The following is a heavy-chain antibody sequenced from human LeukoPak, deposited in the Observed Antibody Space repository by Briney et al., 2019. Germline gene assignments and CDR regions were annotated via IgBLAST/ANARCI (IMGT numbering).Heavy chain of an antibody. D-gene: IGHD3-22*01. CDR1: GYTFTSYD. V-gene: IGHV1-8*01. J-gene: IGHJ4*02. CDR3: ARGLGVNSGYYVDY. Sequence: ASVKVSCKAFGYTFTSYDINWVRQATGQGLEWMGWMNPNSANTGYALKFQGRVTMTRNTSISTAYMELSSLTSEDTAVYYCARGLGVNSGYYVDYWGQGTLVTVSS. CDR2: MNPNSANT.